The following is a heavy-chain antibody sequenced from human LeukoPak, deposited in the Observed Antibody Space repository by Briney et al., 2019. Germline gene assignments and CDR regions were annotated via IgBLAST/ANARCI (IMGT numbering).Heavy chain of an antibody. CDR2: ISGSGGST. J-gene: IGHJ5*02. CDR1: GFTFSSYA. V-gene: IGHV3-23*01. CDR3: AKAGYSSSWRSWFDP. Sequence: PGGSLRLSCAASGFTFSSYAMSWVRQAPGQGLEWVSAISGSGGSTYYADSVKGRFTISRDNSKNTLYLQMNSLRAEDTAVYYCAKAGYSSSWRSWFDPWGQGTLVTVSS. D-gene: IGHD6-13*01.